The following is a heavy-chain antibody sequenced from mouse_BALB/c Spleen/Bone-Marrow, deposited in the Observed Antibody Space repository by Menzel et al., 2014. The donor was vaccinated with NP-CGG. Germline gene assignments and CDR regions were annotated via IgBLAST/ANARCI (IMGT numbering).Heavy chain of an antibody. CDR1: GFTFSNYA. Sequence: EVHLVESGGGLVKPGGSLKLSCAASGFTFSNYAMSWVRQTPEKRLEWVAIISSGGSYTYYPDSVKGRFTISRDNAKTILYLQVSSLRSEDTAMYYCARQDGFDYWGQGTTLTVSS. J-gene: IGHJ2*01. CDR3: ARQDGFDY. D-gene: IGHD2-3*01. CDR2: ISSGGSYT. V-gene: IGHV5-9-3*01.